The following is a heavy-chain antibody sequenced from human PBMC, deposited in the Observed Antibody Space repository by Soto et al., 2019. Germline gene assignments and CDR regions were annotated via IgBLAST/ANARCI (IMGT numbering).Heavy chain of an antibody. CDR2: INPNSGGT. V-gene: IGHV1-2*04. J-gene: IGHJ6*02. CDR1: GYTFTGYY. CDR3: ASGIAAAGTTNDYYYGMDV. Sequence: QVQLVQSRAEVKKPGASVKVSCKASGYTFTGYYMHWVRQAPGQGLKWMGWINPNSGGTNYAQKFQGWVTMTRDTSISTAYMELSRLRSDDTAVYYCASGIAAAGTTNDYYYGMDVWGQGPTVTVSS. D-gene: IGHD6-13*01.